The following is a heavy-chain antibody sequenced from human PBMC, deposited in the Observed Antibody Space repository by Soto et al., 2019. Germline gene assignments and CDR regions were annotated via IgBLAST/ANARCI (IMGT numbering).Heavy chain of an antibody. D-gene: IGHD1-26*01. CDR2: IYYSGST. J-gene: IGHJ6*02. Sequence: QLQLQASGPGLVKPSETLSLTCTVSGGSISSYYWSWIRQPPGKGLEWIGYIYYSGSTNYNPSLKSRVTISVDTSKNQFSLKLSSVTAADTAVYYCARGVGATPYYYYYGMDVWGQGTTVTVSS. CDR1: GGSISSYY. V-gene: IGHV4-59*01. CDR3: ARGVGATPYYYYYGMDV.